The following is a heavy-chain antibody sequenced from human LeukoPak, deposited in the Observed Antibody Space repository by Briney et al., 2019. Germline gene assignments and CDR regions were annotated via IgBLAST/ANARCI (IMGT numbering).Heavy chain of an antibody. Sequence: GGSLRLSCAASGFTFSSYGMSWVRQAPGKGLEWVANMKQDGSEIYYVDSVKGRFTISRDNAKNSLYLQMNSLRVEDTAMYYCARDRRDGYNVLDYWGQGTLVTVSS. CDR1: GFTFSSYG. CDR2: MKQDGSEI. J-gene: IGHJ4*02. CDR3: ARDRRDGYNVLDY. V-gene: IGHV3-7*01. D-gene: IGHD5-24*01.